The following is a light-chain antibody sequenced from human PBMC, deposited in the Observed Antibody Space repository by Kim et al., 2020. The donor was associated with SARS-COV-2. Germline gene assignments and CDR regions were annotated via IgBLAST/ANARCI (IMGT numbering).Light chain of an antibody. V-gene: IGLV10-54*01. CDR3: SAWDSSLNAWV. J-gene: IGLJ3*02. CDR1: NSNGGEQG. Sequence: QTATLTCTGNNSNGGEQGAAWLQQHQGHPPKLLSYRNNNRPSGISDRVSASRSENTASLTIAGLQPEDEADYYCSAWDSSLNAWVFGGGTQLTVL. CDR2: RNN.